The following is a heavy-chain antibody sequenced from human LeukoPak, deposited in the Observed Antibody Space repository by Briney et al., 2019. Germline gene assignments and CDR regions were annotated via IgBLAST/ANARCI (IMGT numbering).Heavy chain of an antibody. J-gene: IGHJ4*02. D-gene: IGHD6-19*01. CDR1: GFTFSGSA. CDR3: TRQGQSARNSVAGNHFDY. V-gene: IGHV3-73*01. Sequence: RGSLRLSCAASGFTFSGSAMHWVRQASGKGLEWVGRIRSKANSYATAYAASVKGRFTISRDDSKNTAYLQMNSLKTEDTAVYYCTRQGQSARNSVAGNHFDYWGQGTLVTVSS. CDR2: IRSKANSYAT.